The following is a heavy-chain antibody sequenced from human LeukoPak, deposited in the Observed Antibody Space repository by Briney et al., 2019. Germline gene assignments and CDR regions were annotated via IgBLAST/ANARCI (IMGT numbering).Heavy chain of an antibody. V-gene: IGHV5-51*01. CDR2: IYPGDSDI. D-gene: IGHD3-16*02. CDR3: ATRLSKIVNL. Sequence: GEGLKVTCTGSGYSFINYGIGWVSQMPGKGLEWMGIIYPGDSDISYSQSFQGQVTLSADTSISTASLQGGSVKVSDTAMYYCATRLSKIVNLWGQKPLVTVPS. CDR1: GYSFINYG. J-gene: IGHJ4*02.